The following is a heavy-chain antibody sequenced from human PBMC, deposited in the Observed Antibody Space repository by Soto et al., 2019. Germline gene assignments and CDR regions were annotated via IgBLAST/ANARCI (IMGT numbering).Heavy chain of an antibody. CDR3: AREGSSGFNGYFDY. CDR2: INPNSGGT. J-gene: IGHJ4*02. CDR1: GYTFTGYY. D-gene: IGHD3-22*01. Sequence: ASVKVSCKASGYTFTGYYMHWVRQAPGQGLEWMGWINPNSGGTNYAQKFQGWVTMTRDTSISTAYMELSRLRSDDTAVYYCAREGSSGFNGYFDYWGQGTLVTVSS. V-gene: IGHV1-2*04.